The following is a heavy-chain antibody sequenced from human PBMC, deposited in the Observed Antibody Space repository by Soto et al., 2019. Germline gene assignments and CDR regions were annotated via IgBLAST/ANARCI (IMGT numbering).Heavy chain of an antibody. V-gene: IGHV1-3*01. D-gene: IGHD6-13*01. Sequence: ASVKVSCKASGGSFISSALSWVRQAPGQGLEWMGWINAGNGNTKDSPKFRGRVTITRDTSKNQFSLQLNSVTPEDTAVYYCAREAIAAAEDAFDMWGQGTMVTVSS. J-gene: IGHJ3*02. CDR2: INAGNGNT. CDR1: GGSFISSA. CDR3: AREAIAAAEDAFDM.